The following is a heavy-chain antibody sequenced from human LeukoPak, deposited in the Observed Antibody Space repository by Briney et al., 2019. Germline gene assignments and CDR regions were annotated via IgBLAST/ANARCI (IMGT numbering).Heavy chain of an antibody. D-gene: IGHD1-1*01. V-gene: IGHV3-30-3*01. Sequence: PGGSLRLSCAASGFTFSSYAMHWVRQAPGKGLEWVAVISYDGSNKYYADSVKGRFTISRDNSKNTLYLQMNSLRAEDTAVYYCARGLRQLELDAFDIWGQGTMVTVSS. J-gene: IGHJ3*02. CDR2: ISYDGSNK. CDR1: GFTFSSYA. CDR3: ARGLRQLELDAFDI.